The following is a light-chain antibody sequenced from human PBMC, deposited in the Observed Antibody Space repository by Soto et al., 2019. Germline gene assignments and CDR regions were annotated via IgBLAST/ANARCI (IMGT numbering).Light chain of an antibody. CDR1: QSFTNSY. Sequence: ETVLTQSPGTLSLSPGERATLSCRASQSFTNSYLAWYQQKPGQAPRLLIYAASNRATGFPDRFSGSGSGTDFTLTISRLEPEDFAVYYCQQYGNSLTWTFGQGTKVEIK. V-gene: IGKV3-20*01. CDR2: AAS. CDR3: QQYGNSLTWT. J-gene: IGKJ1*01.